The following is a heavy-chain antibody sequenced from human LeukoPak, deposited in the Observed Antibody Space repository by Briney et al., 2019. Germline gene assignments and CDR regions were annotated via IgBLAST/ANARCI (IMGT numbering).Heavy chain of an antibody. D-gene: IGHD6-6*01. CDR3: ARGPNSNWSGLDF. J-gene: IGHJ4*02. CDR1: GFSFSGHW. Sequence: GGSLRLSCTASGFSFSGHWMHWARQLPGKGLVWVSRISPTGSTTSNADSVKGRFTVSRDNAKNTLYLQVNNLRAEDTAVYYCARGPNSNWSGLDFWGQGTLLTVSS. V-gene: IGHV3-74*01. CDR2: ISPTGSTT.